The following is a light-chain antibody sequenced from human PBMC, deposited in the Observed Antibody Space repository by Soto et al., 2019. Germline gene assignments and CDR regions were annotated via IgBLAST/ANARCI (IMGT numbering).Light chain of an antibody. CDR1: SSDVGRYNY. Sequence: QSALTQPPSASGSPGQSVTISCTGTSSDVGRYNYVSWYQQHPGKAPKLIIYDVTKRPSGVPDRFSGSKSDNTASLTVSGLQAEDEADYYCSSYAGSNNLVFGGGTKLTVL. V-gene: IGLV2-8*01. CDR3: SSYAGSNNLV. CDR2: DVT. J-gene: IGLJ3*02.